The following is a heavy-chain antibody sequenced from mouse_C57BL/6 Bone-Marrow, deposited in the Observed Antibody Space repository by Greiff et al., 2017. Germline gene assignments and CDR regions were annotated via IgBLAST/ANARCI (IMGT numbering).Heavy chain of an antibody. CDR1: GYTFTSYW. V-gene: IGHV1-61*01. D-gene: IGHD4-1*01. J-gene: IGHJ2*01. Sequence: QVQLQQPGAELVRPGSSVKLSCKASGYTFTSYWMDWVNQRPGQGLEWIGNIYPSDSETHYNQKFKDKATLTVDKSSSTAYMQLSSLTSEDSAVYYCARERAGTTRVYFDYWGQGTTLTVSS. CDR3: ARERAGTTRVYFDY. CDR2: IYPSDSET.